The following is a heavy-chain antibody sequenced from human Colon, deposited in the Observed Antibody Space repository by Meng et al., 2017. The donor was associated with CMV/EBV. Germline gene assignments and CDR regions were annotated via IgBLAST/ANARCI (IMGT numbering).Heavy chain of an antibody. Sequence: GGSLRLSCVGAGFTFSNYAIHWVRQAPGKGLEWVTVISNRATNEYYADSVKGRFTASRDNSKNTVFLQMSGLRTEDTAVYYCARGQEGYCRSTACYAMDVWGQGTTVTVSS. V-gene: IGHV3-30*03. D-gene: IGHD2-2*01. J-gene: IGHJ6*02. CDR2: ISNRATNE. CDR3: ARGQEGYCRSTACYAMDV. CDR1: GFTFSNYA.